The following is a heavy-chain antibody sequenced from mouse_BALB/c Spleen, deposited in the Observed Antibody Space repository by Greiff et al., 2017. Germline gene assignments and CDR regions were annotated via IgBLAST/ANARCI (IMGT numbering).Heavy chain of an antibody. CDR1: GFTFSSFG. D-gene: IGHD1-1*02. CDR2: ISSGSSTI. CDR3: ARSGGGYYAMDY. J-gene: IGHJ4*01. Sequence: EVKVVESGGGLVQPGGSRKLSCAASGFTFSSFGMHWVRQAPEKGLEWVAYISSGSSTIYYADTVKGRFTISRDNPKNTLFLQMTSLRSEDTAMYYCARSGGGYYAMDYWGQGTSVTVSA. V-gene: IGHV5-17*02.